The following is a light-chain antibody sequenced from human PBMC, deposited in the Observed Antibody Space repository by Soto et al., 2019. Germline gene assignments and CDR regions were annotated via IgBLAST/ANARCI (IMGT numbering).Light chain of an antibody. Sequence: QAVLTQSPSASASLGASVKLTCTLSSGHSSYAIAWHQQQPEKGPRYLMKLNSDGSHSKGDGIPDRFSGSSSGAERYLTISSLQSEDEADYYCQTWGTGTLVFGGGNKLTVL. CDR3: QTWGTGTLV. V-gene: IGLV4-69*01. CDR2: LNSDGSH. J-gene: IGLJ2*01. CDR1: SGHSSYA.